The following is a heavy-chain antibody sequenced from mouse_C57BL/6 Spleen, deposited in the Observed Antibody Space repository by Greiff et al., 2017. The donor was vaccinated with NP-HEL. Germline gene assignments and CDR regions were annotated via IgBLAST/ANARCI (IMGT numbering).Heavy chain of an antibody. CDR3: ARITTVVANWYLDV. Sequence: QVQLQQSGAELVKPGASVKISCKASGYAFSSYWMNWVKQRPGKGLEWIGQIYPGDGDTNYNGKFKGKATLTADKSSSTAYMQLSSLTSEDSAVYFCARITTVVANWYLDVWGTGTTVTVSS. CDR1: GYAFSSYW. CDR2: IYPGDGDT. D-gene: IGHD1-1*01. V-gene: IGHV1-80*01. J-gene: IGHJ1*03.